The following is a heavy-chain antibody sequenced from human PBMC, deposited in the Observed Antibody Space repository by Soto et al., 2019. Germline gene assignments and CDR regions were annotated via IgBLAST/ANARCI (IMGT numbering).Heavy chain of an antibody. CDR3: ARLGIRYYYGMDV. CDR2: ISYSGST. D-gene: IGHD7-27*01. J-gene: IGHJ6*02. Sequence: QVQLQESGPGLVKPSQTLSLTCTVSGGSISSGGYYWSWIRQHPGKGLEWIGYISYSGSTYYNPSLKSRVTISVDTSKNQFSLKLSSVTAADTAVYYCARLGIRYYYGMDVWGQGTTVTVSS. CDR1: GGSISSGGYY. V-gene: IGHV4-31*03.